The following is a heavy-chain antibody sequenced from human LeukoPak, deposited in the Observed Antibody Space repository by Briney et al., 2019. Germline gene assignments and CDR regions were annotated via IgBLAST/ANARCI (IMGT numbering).Heavy chain of an antibody. CDR3: GRYYYDSSAYYYFDY. J-gene: IGHJ4*02. Sequence: GGSLRLSCAASGFTFSSYAISWVRQTPGKGLEWVSGISSSGGGTYYADSVRGRFTISRDNSKNTLYLQMNSLGAEDTAVYYCGRYYYDSSAYYYFDYWGQGTLVTVSS. CDR2: ISSSGGGT. D-gene: IGHD3-22*01. CDR1: GFTFSSYA. V-gene: IGHV3-23*01.